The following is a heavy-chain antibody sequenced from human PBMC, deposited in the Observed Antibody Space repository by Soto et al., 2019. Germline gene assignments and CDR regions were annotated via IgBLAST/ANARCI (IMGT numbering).Heavy chain of an antibody. V-gene: IGHV1-69*13. CDR1: GGTFSSYA. Sequence: SVKVSCKASGGTFSSYAISWVRQAPGQGLEWMGGIIPIFGTANYAQKFQGRVTITADESTSTAYMELSSLRSEDTAVYYCAREVLSVRAAAGRRMSVGMDVWGQ. D-gene: IGHD6-13*01. CDR2: IIPIFGTA. J-gene: IGHJ6*02. CDR3: AREVLSVRAAAGRRMSVGMDV.